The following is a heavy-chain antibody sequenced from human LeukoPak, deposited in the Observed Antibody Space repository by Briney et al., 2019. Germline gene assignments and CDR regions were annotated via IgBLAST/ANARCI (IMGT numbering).Heavy chain of an antibody. CDR3: VREGLERRTNSDY. J-gene: IGHJ4*02. D-gene: IGHD1-1*01. Sequence: GGSLRLSCSASGFTFTSHVMHWVRQAPGKGLQYVSGISMNVQTTYYAGSVKGRFTISRDSSKNTVYLQMNSLTAEDTAVYYCVREGLERRTNSDYWGQGTLVSVSS. CDR1: GFTFTSHV. V-gene: IGHV3-64D*06. CDR2: ISMNVQTT.